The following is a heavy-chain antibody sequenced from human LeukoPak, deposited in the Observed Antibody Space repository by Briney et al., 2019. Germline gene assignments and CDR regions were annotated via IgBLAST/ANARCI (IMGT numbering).Heavy chain of an antibody. CDR1: GLTFSSYA. D-gene: IGHD2-21*02. CDR2: ISYDGSNK. J-gene: IGHJ4*02. V-gene: IGHV3-30-3*01. CDR3: ARDHCGGDCSYFDY. Sequence: GGSLRLSCAASGLTFSSYAMHWVRQAPGKGLEWVAVISYDGSNKYYADSVKGRFTISRDNSKNTLYLQMNSLRAEDTAVYYCARDHCGGDCSYFDYWGQGTLVTVSS.